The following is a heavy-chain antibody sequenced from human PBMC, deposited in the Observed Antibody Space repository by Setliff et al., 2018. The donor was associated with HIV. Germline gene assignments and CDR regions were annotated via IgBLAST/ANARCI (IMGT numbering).Heavy chain of an antibody. D-gene: IGHD3-9*01. CDR2: ISYSENI. CDR1: GAPVSSGRYY. CDR3: ARLRYYDILTGYAFDY. V-gene: IGHV4-39*01. Sequence: PSETLSLTCSVSGAPVSSGRYYWGWIRQPPGKGLEWIGSISYSENIYYNPSLKSRVTISADTSKKQFSLKLSSVTAADTAVYYCARLRYYDILTGYAFDYWGQGTLVPVSS. J-gene: IGHJ4*02.